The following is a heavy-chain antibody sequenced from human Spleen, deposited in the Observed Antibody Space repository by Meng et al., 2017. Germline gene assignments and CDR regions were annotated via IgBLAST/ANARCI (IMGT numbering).Heavy chain of an antibody. CDR2: IYPGDSDT. V-gene: IGHV5-51*01. CDR3: ARHERPAKVTADY. CDR1: GYSFTPYW. J-gene: IGHJ4*02. Sequence: SCKASGYSFTPYWIAWVRQMPGKGLEWVGIIYPGDSDTIYSPSFQGQGSISADKSLNTAYLQWRSLQTSDTDMYYCARHERPAKVTADYWGQGNLVNVSS. D-gene: IGHD2-21*02.